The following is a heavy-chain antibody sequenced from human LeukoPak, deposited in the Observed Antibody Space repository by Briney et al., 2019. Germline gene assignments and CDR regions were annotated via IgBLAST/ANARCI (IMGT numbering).Heavy chain of an antibody. D-gene: IGHD6-19*01. Sequence: GGSLRLACAASGFTFSNIWMSWVRQAPGQGLESVGRIKSKTDGGATDYAAPVKGRFTISRDDSKNTLYLQMNSLKIEDTAVYYCTTVAGDIPWSWGQGALVTVSS. V-gene: IGHV3-15*01. CDR2: IKSKTDGGAT. J-gene: IGHJ5*02. CDR1: GFTFSNIW. CDR3: TTVAGDIPWS.